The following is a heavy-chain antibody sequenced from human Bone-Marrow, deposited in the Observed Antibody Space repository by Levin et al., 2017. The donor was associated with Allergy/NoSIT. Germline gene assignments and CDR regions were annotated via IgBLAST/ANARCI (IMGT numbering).Heavy chain of an antibody. CDR3: ARVPALRFLDWFLDY. Sequence: PSETLSLTCTVSGDSIISATYYWGWVRPPPGKGLEWIGSVYFSGSTYLSPFLKSRVTMSVDTSRSHFSLNLSSVTAADTAVYYCARVPALRFLDWFLDYWGRGVLVTVSS. J-gene: IGHJ4*02. D-gene: IGHD3-9*01. CDR2: VYFSGST. CDR1: GDSIISATYY. V-gene: IGHV4-39*02.